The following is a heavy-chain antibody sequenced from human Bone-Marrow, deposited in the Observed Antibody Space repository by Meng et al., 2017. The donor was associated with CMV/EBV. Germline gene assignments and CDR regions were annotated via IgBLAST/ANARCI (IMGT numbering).Heavy chain of an antibody. CDR3: ARHNGWTTNYFYY. D-gene: IGHD4-17*01. J-gene: IGHJ4*02. Sequence: GGSLRLSCKVATNTLSNHWIIWVRQMPGKGLEWMGIIYPGDSDTRYSPSFRGQVAISADKSINTAYLQLRSLKASDTAMYYCARHNGWTTNYFYYWGQGTLVTVSS. CDR1: TNTLSNHW. V-gene: IGHV5-51*01. CDR2: IYPGDSDT.